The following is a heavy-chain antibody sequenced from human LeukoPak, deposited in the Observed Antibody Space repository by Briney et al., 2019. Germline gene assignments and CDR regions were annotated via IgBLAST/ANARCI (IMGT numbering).Heavy chain of an antibody. Sequence: GGSLRLSCAASGFTFSSYEMNWVRQAPGKGLEWVSYISSSGSTIYYADSVKGRFTISRDNAKNSLYLQMNSLRAEDTAVYYCARGGYCSGGSCRTYWGQGTLVTVSS. V-gene: IGHV3-48*03. CDR2: ISSSGSTI. CDR3: ARGGYCSGGSCRTY. D-gene: IGHD2-15*01. CDR1: GFTFSSYE. J-gene: IGHJ4*02.